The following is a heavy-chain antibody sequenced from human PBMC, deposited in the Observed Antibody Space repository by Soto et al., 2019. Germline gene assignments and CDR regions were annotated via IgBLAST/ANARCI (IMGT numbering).Heavy chain of an antibody. CDR3: ARDYDILTGYSPFDY. CDR1: GFTFSDYY. D-gene: IGHD3-9*01. CDR2: ISSGGTTI. Sequence: QVHLVESGGGLVKPGGSLRLSCAVSGFTFSDYYMSWIRQAPGKGLEWVAYISSGGTTIYYGDSVKGRFAISRDNAKNSLYLQMNSLRGEDTAVYYCARDYDILTGYSPFDYWGQGTLVTVSS. V-gene: IGHV3-11*01. J-gene: IGHJ4*02.